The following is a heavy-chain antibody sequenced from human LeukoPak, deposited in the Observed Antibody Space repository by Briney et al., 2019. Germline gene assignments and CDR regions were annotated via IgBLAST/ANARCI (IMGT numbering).Heavy chain of an antibody. D-gene: IGHD4-17*01. J-gene: IGHJ4*02. CDR1: GGSFSGYY. CDR3: ARVSDGDYGTTFGY. Sequence: SETLSLTCAVYGGSFSGYYWSWIRQPPGKGLEWIGEINHSGSTNYNPSLKSRVTISVDTSKNQFSLKLSSVTAADTAVYYCARVSDGDYGTTFGYWGQGTLVTVSS. CDR2: INHSGST. V-gene: IGHV4-34*01.